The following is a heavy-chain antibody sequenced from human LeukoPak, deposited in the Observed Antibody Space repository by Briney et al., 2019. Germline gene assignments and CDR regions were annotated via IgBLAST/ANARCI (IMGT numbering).Heavy chain of an antibody. CDR2: INPNSGDT. J-gene: IGHJ5*02. V-gene: IGHV1-2*02. Sequence: ASVKVSCKASGYTFTGYYMHWVRQAPGQGLEWMGWINPNSGDTNYAQNFQGRVTMTSDTSINTAYMELSRLKSDDTAVYYCAREGHSDVDTNWLDPWGQGTLVTVSS. CDR3: AREGHSDVDTNWLDP. D-gene: IGHD3/OR15-3a*01. CDR1: GYTFTGYY.